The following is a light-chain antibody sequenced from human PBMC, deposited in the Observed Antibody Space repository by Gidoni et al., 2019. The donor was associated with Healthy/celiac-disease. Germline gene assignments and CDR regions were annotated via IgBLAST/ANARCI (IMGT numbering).Light chain of an antibody. CDR1: QSVSSN. CDR3: QQYNNWPPWT. V-gene: IGKV3-15*01. Sequence: DIVMTQSPATLSVSPVERAPLSCRASQSVSSNLAWYQQKPGQAPRLLIYGASTRATGIPARFSGSGSGTEFTLTISSLQSEDVAVYYCQQYNNWPPWTFGQGTKVEIK. CDR2: GAS. J-gene: IGKJ1*01.